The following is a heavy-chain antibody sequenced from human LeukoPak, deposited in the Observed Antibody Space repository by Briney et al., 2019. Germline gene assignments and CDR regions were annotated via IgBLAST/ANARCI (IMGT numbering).Heavy chain of an antibody. Sequence: PGGSLRLSCAASGFTFSSYGMSWVRQAPGKGLEWVSAISGSGGSTYYADSVKGRFTISRDNSKNTLYLQMNSLRAEDTAVYYCAKEIYGSGSYSWAFDIWGQGTMVTVSS. J-gene: IGHJ3*02. V-gene: IGHV3-23*01. CDR3: AKEIYGSGSYSWAFDI. CDR1: GFTFSSYG. CDR2: ISGSGGST. D-gene: IGHD3-10*01.